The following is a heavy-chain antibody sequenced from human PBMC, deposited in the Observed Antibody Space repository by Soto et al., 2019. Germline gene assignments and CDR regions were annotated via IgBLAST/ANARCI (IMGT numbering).Heavy chain of an antibody. J-gene: IGHJ6*04. CDR2: IYYSGST. CDR3: ASSLVTTGSYCMHF. D-gene: IGHD4-17*01. Sequence: SETLSISSTVSDGSIGSYYWSWIRQRPGKGLEWIEYIYYSGSTNYNPSLKSRVTISVDTSKNQFSLKLSSVTAADTAVYYCASSLVTTGSYCMHFWGKGTTLTVSS. V-gene: IGHV4-59*01. CDR1: DGSIGSYY.